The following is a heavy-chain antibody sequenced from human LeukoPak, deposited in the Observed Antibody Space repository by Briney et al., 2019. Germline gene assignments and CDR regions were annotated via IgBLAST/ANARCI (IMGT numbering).Heavy chain of an antibody. V-gene: IGHV3-30-3*01. CDR2: ISYDGSNK. D-gene: IGHD3-10*01. Sequence: GGTLRLSCAASGFTFSSYAMHWVRQAPGKGLEWVAVISYDGSNKYYADSVKGRFTISRDNSKNALYLQMNSLRAEDTAVYYCARDRRLLWFGELLSPYNWFDPWGQGTLVTVSS. CDR3: ARDRRLLWFGELLSPYNWFDP. J-gene: IGHJ5*02. CDR1: GFTFSSYA.